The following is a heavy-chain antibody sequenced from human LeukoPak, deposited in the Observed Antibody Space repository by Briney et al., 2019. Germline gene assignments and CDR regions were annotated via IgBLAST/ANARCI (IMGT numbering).Heavy chain of an antibody. J-gene: IGHJ4*02. CDR1: GYTFTSYG. V-gene: IGHV1-18*01. CDR2: ISAYNGNT. Sequence: ATVKVSCKASGYTFTSYGISWVRQAPGQGLEWMGWISAYNGNTNYAQKPQGRVTMTTDTSTSTAYMELRSLRSDDTAVYYCESLAEPTAVAVDYWGQGTPVTVSS. CDR3: ESLAEPTAVAVDY. D-gene: IGHD6-19*01.